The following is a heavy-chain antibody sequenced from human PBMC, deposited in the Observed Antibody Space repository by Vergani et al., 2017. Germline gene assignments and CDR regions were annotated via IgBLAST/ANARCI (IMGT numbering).Heavy chain of an antibody. V-gene: IGHV3-30*03. Sequence: QVHLVESGGGVVQPGRSLRLSCVVSGFTSSSYGMHWVRQAPGKGLEWVAVISYDGTQKYYVDSVKGRFTISRDNSKSTLYLQMNSLRTEDTAVYYCATKSCGTPGCQIGYFREWGQGTLVTVSS. CDR3: ATKSCGTPGCQIGYFRE. CDR1: GFTSSSYG. CDR2: ISYDGTQK. J-gene: IGHJ1*01. D-gene: IGHD1-1*01.